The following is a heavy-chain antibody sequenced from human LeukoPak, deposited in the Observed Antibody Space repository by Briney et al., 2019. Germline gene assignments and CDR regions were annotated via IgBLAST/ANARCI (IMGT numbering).Heavy chain of an antibody. Sequence: GGSLKLSCTASGFTFGDYAMNWVRQAPGKGLEWVGLITSKTFGGTAEYAASVQGRFTVSRDDLTTTAYLQMNSLKIEDTAVYFCTRADTVPGAKCYSDSWGQGTLLSVSS. V-gene: IGHV3-49*04. CDR2: ITSKTFGGTA. CDR3: TRADTVPGAKCYSDS. CDR1: GFTFGDYA. D-gene: IGHD4/OR15-4a*01. J-gene: IGHJ4*02.